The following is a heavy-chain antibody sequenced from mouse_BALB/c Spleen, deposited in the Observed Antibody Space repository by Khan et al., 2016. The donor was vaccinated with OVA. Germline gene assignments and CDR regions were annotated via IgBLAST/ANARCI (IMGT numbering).Heavy chain of an antibody. V-gene: IGHV5-6*01. Sequence: EVQLVESGGDVVKPGGSLKISCAASGFTFSTYGMYWVRQTPDKSLEWVGTVSTGGHYTYYTDTVKGRSTITRDNATSTLYLQMNSLTSEDTDMLDYARVAYYSVSEGLAYWGQGTLVTVSS. CDR2: VSTGGHYT. CDR3: ARVAYYSVSEGLAY. CDR1: GFTFSTYG. D-gene: IGHD1-1*01. J-gene: IGHJ3*01.